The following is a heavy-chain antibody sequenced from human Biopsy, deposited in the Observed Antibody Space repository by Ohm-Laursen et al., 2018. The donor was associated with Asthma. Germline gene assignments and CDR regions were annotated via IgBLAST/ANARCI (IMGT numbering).Heavy chain of an antibody. CDR3: ARGWNCGGDCYSLDS. D-gene: IGHD2-21*02. CDR1: GDSIDSGDYS. CDR2: IYRNGDT. J-gene: IGHJ4*02. Sequence: TLSLTCAVSGDSIDSGDYSWTWIRQSPGVGLEWIGYIYRNGDTYYNPTLKNRVTISIDRSKNQFSLRLRFVTAADTAVYYCARGWNCGGDCYSLDSWGQGTLVTVSS. V-gene: IGHV4-30-2*06.